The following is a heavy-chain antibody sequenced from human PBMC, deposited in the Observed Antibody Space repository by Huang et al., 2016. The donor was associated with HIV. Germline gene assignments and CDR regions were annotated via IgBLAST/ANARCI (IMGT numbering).Heavy chain of an antibody. D-gene: IGHD3-10*01. CDR3: ARFGKRLPMLRGEDVIGDI. CDR1: GFTLSDYA. J-gene: IGHJ3*02. CDR2: LSYDGHDK. Sequence: QVQLVESGGGVVQPGRSLRLSCAASGFTLSDYAIHWVRQAPVKGLGWVALLSYDGHDKFYSDSVRGRFTISRDNFNNTLYLQMNSLRHEDTALYYCARFGKRLPMLRGEDVIGDIWGQGTMAIVSS. V-gene: IGHV3-30-3*01.